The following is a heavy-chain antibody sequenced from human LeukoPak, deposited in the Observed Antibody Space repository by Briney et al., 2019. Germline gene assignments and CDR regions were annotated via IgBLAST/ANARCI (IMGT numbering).Heavy chain of an antibody. Sequence: ASVKVSCKASGYTFTGYYIHWVRQAPGQGLEWMGWINPNSGDTNFAQNFQGRVTMSRDTSISTAYMELSGLRSGDTAVYFCARTLGTMVRGVMIYWGQGTLVTVSS. CDR3: ARTLGTMVRGVMIY. CDR2: INPNSGDT. V-gene: IGHV1-2*02. J-gene: IGHJ4*02. D-gene: IGHD3-10*01. CDR1: GYTFTGYY.